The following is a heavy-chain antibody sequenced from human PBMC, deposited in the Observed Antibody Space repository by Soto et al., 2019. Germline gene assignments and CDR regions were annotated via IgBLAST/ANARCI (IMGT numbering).Heavy chain of an antibody. Sequence: QVQLQESGPGLVKPSETLSLTCTVSGGSISSYYWSWIRQPPGKGLEWIGYIYYSGSTNYNPSLKLRVTIPVDTSKNQFSLKLSSVTAADTAVYYCARDSDILTGYYHDAFDIWGQGTMVTVSS. V-gene: IGHV4-59*01. CDR1: GGSISSYY. J-gene: IGHJ3*02. CDR2: IYYSGST. CDR3: ARDSDILTGYYHDAFDI. D-gene: IGHD3-9*01.